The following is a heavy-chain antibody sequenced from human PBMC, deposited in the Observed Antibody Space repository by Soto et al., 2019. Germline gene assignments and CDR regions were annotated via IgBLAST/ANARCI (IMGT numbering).Heavy chain of an antibody. CDR2: ISAYNGNT. CDR3: ARDLRHSSSWTIDY. V-gene: IGHV1-18*01. D-gene: IGHD6-13*01. J-gene: IGHJ4*02. CDR1: GYTFTSYG. Sequence: ASVKVSCKASGYTFTSYGISWVRQAPGQGLEWMGWISAYNGNTNYAQKLQGRVTMTTDTSTSTAYMELRSLRSDDTAVYYCARDLRHSSSWTIDYWGQGTLVTVSS.